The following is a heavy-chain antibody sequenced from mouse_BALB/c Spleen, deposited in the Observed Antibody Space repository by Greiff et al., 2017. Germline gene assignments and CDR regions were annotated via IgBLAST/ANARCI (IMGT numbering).Heavy chain of an antibody. Sequence: DVHLVESGGGLVQPGGSLKLSCAASGFTFSSYGMSWVRQTPDKRLELVATINSNGGSTYYPDSVKGRFTISRDNAKNTLYLQMSSLKSEDTAMYYCARLDYYGSSYYYAMDYWGQGTSVTVSS. V-gene: IGHV5-6-3*01. J-gene: IGHJ4*01. D-gene: IGHD1-1*01. CDR3: ARLDYYGSSYYYAMDY. CDR1: GFTFSSYG. CDR2: INSNGGST.